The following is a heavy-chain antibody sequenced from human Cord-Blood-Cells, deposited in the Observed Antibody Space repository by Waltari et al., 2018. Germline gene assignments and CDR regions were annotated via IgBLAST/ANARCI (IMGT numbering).Heavy chain of an antibody. CDR3: ARITYYYDSSGAPNSAYYFDY. Sequence: QVTLRESGPALVKPTQTLTLTCTFSGFSLSTSGMCVSWIRQPPGKAREWLALIDCDDDKYYSTSLKTRLTISKDTSKNQVVLTMTNMDPVDTATYYCARITYYYDSSGAPNSAYYFDYWGQGTLVTVSS. V-gene: IGHV2-70*01. J-gene: IGHJ4*02. CDR2: IDCDDDK. CDR1: GFSLSTSGMC. D-gene: IGHD3-22*01.